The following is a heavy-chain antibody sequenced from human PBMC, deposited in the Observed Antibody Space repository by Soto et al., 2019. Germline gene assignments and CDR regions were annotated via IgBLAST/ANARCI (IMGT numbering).Heavy chain of an antibody. CDR3: ANQMVRGVIISLGY. V-gene: IGHV3-23*01. D-gene: IGHD3-10*01. CDR1: GFTFSSYA. Sequence: EVQLLVSGGGLVQPGGSLRLSCAASGFTFSSYAMSWVRQAPGKGLEWVSAISGSGGSTYYADSVKGRFTISRDNSKNTLYLQMNRLRAEDTLVYYCANQMVRGVIISLGYWGQGTLVTVSS. CDR2: ISGSGGST. J-gene: IGHJ4*02.